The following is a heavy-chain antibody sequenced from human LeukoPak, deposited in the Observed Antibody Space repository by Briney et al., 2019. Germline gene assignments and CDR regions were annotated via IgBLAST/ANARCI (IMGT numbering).Heavy chain of an antibody. V-gene: IGHV3-33*01. D-gene: IGHD6-19*01. Sequence: PGRSLGLSCAASGFTFRSYGMHWVRQAPGKGLEWVAVIWYDGSNKYYADSVKGRFTISRDNSKNTLDLQMNSLRAEDTAVYYCARAGYSTGWDRFDYWGQGTLVTVSS. CDR2: IWYDGSNK. J-gene: IGHJ4*02. CDR3: ARAGYSTGWDRFDY. CDR1: GFTFRSYG.